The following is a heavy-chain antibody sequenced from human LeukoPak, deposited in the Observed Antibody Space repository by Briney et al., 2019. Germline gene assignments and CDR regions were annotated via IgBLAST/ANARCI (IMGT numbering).Heavy chain of an antibody. CDR3: ARSTVTTWVGDFDY. V-gene: IGHV4-39*01. Sequence: SETLSLTCTVSGGSVSSSSYDWGWIRQPPGKGLEWIGSIFYSGNTYYNPSLDSRLTISVDTTKNQFSLRLSSVPAAETAVYYCARSTVTTWVGDFDYWGQGTLVTVSS. J-gene: IGHJ4*02. CDR2: IFYSGNT. CDR1: GGSVSSSSYD. D-gene: IGHD4-17*01.